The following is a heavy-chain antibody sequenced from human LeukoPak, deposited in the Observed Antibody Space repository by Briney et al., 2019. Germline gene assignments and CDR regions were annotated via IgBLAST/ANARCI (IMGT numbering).Heavy chain of an antibody. V-gene: IGHV1-18*01. J-gene: IGHJ5*02. Sequence: ASVKVSCKASGYTFTSYGISRVRQAPGQGLEWMGWISAYNGNTNYAQKLQGRVTMTTDTSTSTAYMELRSLRSDDTAVYYCAIVYCSSTSCFHWFDPWGQGTLVTVSS. CDR1: GYTFTSYG. CDR3: AIVYCSSTSCFHWFDP. CDR2: ISAYNGNT. D-gene: IGHD2-2*01.